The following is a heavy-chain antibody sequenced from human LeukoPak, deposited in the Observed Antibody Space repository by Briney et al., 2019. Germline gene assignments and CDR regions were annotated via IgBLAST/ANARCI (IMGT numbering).Heavy chain of an antibody. V-gene: IGHV4-59*01. CDR1: GGSLCSYY. J-gene: IGHJ4*02. CDR3: AASERGGVIRFDY. CDR2: NYYRESH. D-gene: IGHD2-21*01. Sequence: SETLSLTCNVSGGSLCSYYWSWIRQPPPKGLHWIGYNYYRESHNYNPSLKSRVTISVDTSKNQFSLKLSSVTAADTAVYYCAASERGGVIRFDYWGQGTLLTVSS.